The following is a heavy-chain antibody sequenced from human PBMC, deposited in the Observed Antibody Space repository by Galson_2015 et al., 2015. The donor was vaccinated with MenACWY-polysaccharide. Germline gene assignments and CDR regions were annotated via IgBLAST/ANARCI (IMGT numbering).Heavy chain of an antibody. CDR1: GYTFTGYY. J-gene: IGHJ6*02. Sequence: SVKVSCKASGYTFTGYYMHWVRQAPGQGLEWMGRIDPNSGGTNHGQKFQGRVTMTRDTSISTAYMELSRLRSDDTAVYYCARNSGVRNVLDVWGQGTTVTVSS. CDR3: ARNSGVRNVLDV. D-gene: IGHD2-15*01. CDR2: IDPNSGGT. V-gene: IGHV1-2*06.